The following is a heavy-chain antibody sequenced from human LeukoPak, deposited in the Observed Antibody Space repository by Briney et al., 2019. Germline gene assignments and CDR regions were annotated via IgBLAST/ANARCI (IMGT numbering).Heavy chain of an antibody. CDR2: INHSGST. D-gene: IGHD3-22*01. CDR1: GGSFSGYY. CDR3: ASSGFREPLREVVKARADY. J-gene: IGHJ4*02. V-gene: IGHV4-34*01. Sequence: SETLSLTXAVYGGSFSGYYWSWIRQPPGKGLEWIGEINHSGSTNYNPSLKSRVTISVDTSKNQFSLKLSSVTAADTAVYYCASSGFREPLREVVKARADYWGQGTLVTVSS.